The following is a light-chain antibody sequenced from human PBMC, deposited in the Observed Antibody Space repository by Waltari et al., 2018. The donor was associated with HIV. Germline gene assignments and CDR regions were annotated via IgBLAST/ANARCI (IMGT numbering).Light chain of an antibody. CDR3: SSHAGSKVV. CDR1: SSDVGGYNY. Sequence: QSALTQPPSASGSPGQSVTLSCTGTSSDVGGYNYVSWHQQHPGKATKLMIYDVIKRPSGVPDRFSGSRSGNTASLTVSVLQPEDEADYYCSSHAGSKVVFGGGTRLTVL. CDR2: DVI. J-gene: IGLJ2*01. V-gene: IGLV2-8*01.